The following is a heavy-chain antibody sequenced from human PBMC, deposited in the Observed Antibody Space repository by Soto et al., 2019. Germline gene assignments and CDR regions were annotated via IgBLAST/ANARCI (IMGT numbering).Heavy chain of an antibody. Sequence: ASVKVSCKASGYTFTSYDINWVRQATGQGLEWMGWMNPNSGNTGYAQKFQGRVTMTRNTSISTAYMELSSLRSEVTAVYYCARGGPQYYDFWSGYYIGYYYGMDVWGQGTTVTVSS. D-gene: IGHD3-3*01. CDR3: ARGGPQYYDFWSGYYIGYYYGMDV. J-gene: IGHJ6*02. V-gene: IGHV1-8*01. CDR1: GYTFTSYD. CDR2: MNPNSGNT.